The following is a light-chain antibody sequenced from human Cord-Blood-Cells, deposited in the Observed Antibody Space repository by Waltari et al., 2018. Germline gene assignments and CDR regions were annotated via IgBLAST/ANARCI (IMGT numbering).Light chain of an antibody. CDR2: KAS. J-gene: IGKJ4*01. V-gene: IGKV1-5*03. Sequence: DIQMTQSPSTLSASVGDRVTITCWASQRISSWLACYQQKPGKAPKLLIYKASSLESGVPSRFSGSGSGTEFTLTISSLQPDDFATYYCQQYNSYLTFGGGTKVEIK. CDR3: QQYNSYLT. CDR1: QRISSW.